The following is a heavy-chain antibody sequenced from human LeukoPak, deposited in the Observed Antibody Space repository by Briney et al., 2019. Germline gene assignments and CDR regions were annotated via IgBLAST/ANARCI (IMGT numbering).Heavy chain of an antibody. J-gene: IGHJ4*02. V-gene: IGHV3-33*01. CDR1: GFTFNNHG. CDR2: IWYDGRTK. Sequence: GGSLRLSCAASGFTFNNHGMHWVRQAPGKGLEWVALIWYDGRTKFHADSVKGRFTISRDNSKNTLYLQMDSLRDEDTAVYYCAREWGRIAVAGGPGYWGQGTRVTVSS. CDR3: AREWGRIAVAGGPGY. D-gene: IGHD6-19*01.